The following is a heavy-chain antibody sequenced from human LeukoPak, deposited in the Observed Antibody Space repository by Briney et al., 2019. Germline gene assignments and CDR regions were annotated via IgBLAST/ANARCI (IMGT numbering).Heavy chain of an antibody. CDR1: GGSMSRYH. Sequence: PSDTLSLPCAVSGGSMSRYHGNWIRRPPGEGREGIGWIHYSGSTAYSPSLESRVPMSVDTSKNHISVKMTSVTAADTATYYCARWGYFDSSAYFVVDYWGQGVLVTVSS. V-gene: IGHV4-59*07. J-gene: IGHJ4*02. CDR2: IHYSGST. CDR3: ARWGYFDSSAYFVVDY. D-gene: IGHD3-22*01.